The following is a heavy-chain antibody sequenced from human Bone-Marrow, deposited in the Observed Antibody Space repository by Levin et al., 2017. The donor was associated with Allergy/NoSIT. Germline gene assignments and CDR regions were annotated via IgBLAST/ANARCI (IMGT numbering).Heavy chain of an antibody. D-gene: IGHD3-10*01. V-gene: IGHV3-30-3*01. Sequence: QAGGSLRLSCVVSGVTFSDAAMHWVRQAAGKGLEWVAVISYGGGTQYYAGSVKGRFTISRDNSKNTVYLQMNDLRPEDTAVYYCARDGIRGPPDYFDSWGRGSLVTVSS. J-gene: IGHJ4*02. CDR2: ISYGGGTQ. CDR3: ARDGIRGPPDYFDS. CDR1: GVTFSDAA.